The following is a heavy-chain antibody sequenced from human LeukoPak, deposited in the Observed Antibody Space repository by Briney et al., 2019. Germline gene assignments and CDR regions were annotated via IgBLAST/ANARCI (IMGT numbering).Heavy chain of an antibody. D-gene: IGHD3-10*01. Sequence: AGGSLRLSCVASGFTLTSCAMSWVRQAPGKGLEWVSGISGSNGNTYYADSVKGRFTIFRDNSKNTLYLQMNSLRAEDTAIYFCAKRGSSGSYFYFDYWGQGALVTVSS. CDR1: GFTLTSCA. CDR3: AKRGSSGSYFYFDY. V-gene: IGHV3-23*01. CDR2: ISGSNGNT. J-gene: IGHJ4*02.